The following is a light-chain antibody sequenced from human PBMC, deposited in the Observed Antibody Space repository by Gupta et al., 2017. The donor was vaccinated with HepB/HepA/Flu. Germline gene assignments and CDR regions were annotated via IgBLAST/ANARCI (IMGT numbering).Light chain of an antibody. V-gene: IGLV2-23*02. CDR3: CFYEGSGLNLG. CDR2: EVT. J-gene: IGLJ3*02. CDR1: SSDFEDYNL. Sequence: QPALTQPASVSASPGQSIPITCTGLSSDFEDYNLVSWYQQYAGKAPKRIMYEVTTRPSGVSDRCSGSTSDNKASLTIFGLQAEDEADDYCCFYEGSGLNLGFGGGTKLTV.